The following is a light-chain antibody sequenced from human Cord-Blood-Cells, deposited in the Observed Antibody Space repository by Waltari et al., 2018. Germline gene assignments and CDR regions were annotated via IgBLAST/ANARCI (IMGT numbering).Light chain of an antibody. CDR3: CSYAGSSTWV. Sequence: QSALTQPASVSGSPGQSITISCTGTSSDVGSYNLVSWYQQHPGKAPKRMIYEGSKRPSGVSNRFSCSKSGNTASLTTSGLQAEDEADYYCCSYAGSSTWVFGGGTKLTVL. J-gene: IGLJ3*02. CDR1: SSDVGSYNL. CDR2: EGS. V-gene: IGLV2-23*01.